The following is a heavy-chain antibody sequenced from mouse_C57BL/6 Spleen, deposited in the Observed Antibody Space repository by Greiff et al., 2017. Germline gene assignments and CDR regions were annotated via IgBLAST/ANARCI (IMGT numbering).Heavy chain of an antibody. CDR2: IWRGGST. Sequence: QVQLQQSGPGLVQPSQSLSITCTVSGFSLTSYGVHWVRQSPGKGLEWLGVIWRGGSTDYNAAFMSRLSITKDNSKSQVFFKMNSLQADDTAIYYCAKINYYGSSPHWYFDVWGTGTTVTVSS. J-gene: IGHJ1*03. CDR1: GFSLTSYG. CDR3: AKINYYGSSPHWYFDV. V-gene: IGHV2-5*01. D-gene: IGHD1-1*01.